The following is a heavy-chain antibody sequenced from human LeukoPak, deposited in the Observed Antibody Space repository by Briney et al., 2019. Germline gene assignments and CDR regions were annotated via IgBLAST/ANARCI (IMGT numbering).Heavy chain of an antibody. V-gene: IGHV3-7*01. D-gene: IGHD3-10*01. CDR3: AKDPNYYGSGSSSDY. J-gene: IGHJ4*02. CDR2: IKQDGSEE. CDR1: GFTFNSYW. Sequence: PGGSLRLSCAASGFTFNSYWMSWVRQPPGKGLEWVANIKQDGSEEYYVDSVKGRFTISRDNSKNTLYLQMNSLRAEDTAVYYCAKDPNYYGSGSSSDYWGQGTLVTVSS.